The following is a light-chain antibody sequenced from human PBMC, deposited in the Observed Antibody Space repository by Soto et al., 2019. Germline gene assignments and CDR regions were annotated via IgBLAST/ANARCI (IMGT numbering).Light chain of an antibody. Sequence: EIVLTQSPGTLSLSPGERATLSCRASQSVASNYLAWYQQKPGQAPRLLIYGASSRATGIPDRFSGSGSGTDFTLTISRLEPEDFAVYNCQQYSRPPWTFGQGTKVEIK. V-gene: IGKV3-20*01. CDR3: QQYSRPPWT. CDR1: QSVASNY. CDR2: GAS. J-gene: IGKJ1*01.